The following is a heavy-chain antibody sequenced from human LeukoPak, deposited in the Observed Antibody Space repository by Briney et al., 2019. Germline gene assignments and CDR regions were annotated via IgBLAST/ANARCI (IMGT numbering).Heavy chain of an antibody. D-gene: IGHD3-10*01. CDR2: ISGSGGST. CDR3: AKESGKGRHFDY. V-gene: IGHV3-23*01. J-gene: IGHJ4*02. Sequence: PGGSLRLSCAASGSTFSSYAMSWVRQAPGKGLEWVSAISGSGGSTYYADSVKGRFTISRDNSKNTLYLQMNSLRAEDAAVYYCAKESGKGRHFDYWGQGTLVTVSS. CDR1: GSTFSSYA.